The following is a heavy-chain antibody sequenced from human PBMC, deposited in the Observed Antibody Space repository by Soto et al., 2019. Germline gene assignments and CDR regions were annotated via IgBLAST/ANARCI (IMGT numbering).Heavy chain of an antibody. Sequence: EVQLVESGGQLMQRGGSLTLSCAASGFTVRTSAMSWVRQVPGKGLEWVAGVHSASNTYYADSVKGRFSVSRDNSKNTLYLQMNSLRAEDTAIYYCARAGRGVPGDLWDYWGQGTLVTVSS. D-gene: IGHD2-21*02. V-gene: IGHV3-53*01. CDR3: ARAGRGVPGDLWDY. J-gene: IGHJ4*02. CDR1: GFTVRTSA. CDR2: VHSASNT.